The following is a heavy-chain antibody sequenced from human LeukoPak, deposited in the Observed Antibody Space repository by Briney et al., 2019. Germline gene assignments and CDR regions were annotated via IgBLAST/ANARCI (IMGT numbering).Heavy chain of an antibody. CDR2: INPNSGGT. V-gene: IGHV1-2*02. Sequence: ASVKVSCKASGYTFTGYYMHWVRQAPGQGLEWMGWINPNSGGTNYAQKFQGRVTMTRDTSISTAYMELSRLRSDDTAVYYCARGRVVEDCSGGSCYHFDYWGQGTLVTVSS. CDR3: ARGRVVEDCSGGSCYHFDY. J-gene: IGHJ4*02. CDR1: GYTFTGYY. D-gene: IGHD2-15*01.